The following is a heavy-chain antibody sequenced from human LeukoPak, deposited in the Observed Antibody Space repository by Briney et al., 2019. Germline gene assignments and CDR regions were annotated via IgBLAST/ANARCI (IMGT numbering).Heavy chain of an antibody. J-gene: IGHJ6*03. Sequence: SETLSLTCAVYGGSFSDYFWNWIRQTPGKGLEWIGEINHGGGTKYNPSLKSRATISVDTSKKQFSLNLTSVTAADTAVYYCARTALYSSLYYYYMDVWGKGTTVTVSS. D-gene: IGHD6-13*01. CDR2: INHGGGT. CDR3: ARTALYSSLYYYYMDV. V-gene: IGHV4-34*01. CDR1: GGSFSDYF.